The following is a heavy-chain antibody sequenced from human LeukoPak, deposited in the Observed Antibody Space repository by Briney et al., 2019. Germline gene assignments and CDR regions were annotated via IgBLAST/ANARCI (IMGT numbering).Heavy chain of an antibody. D-gene: IGHD5-18*01. Sequence: SETLSLTCAVYGVSFSGYYWSWIRQPPGKGLEWIGEINHSGSTNYNPSLKSRVTISVDTSKNQFSLKLSSVTAADTAVYYCARERGIQPRSWFDPWGQGTLVTVSS. J-gene: IGHJ5*02. CDR2: INHSGST. CDR1: GVSFSGYY. CDR3: ARERGIQPRSWFDP. V-gene: IGHV4-34*01.